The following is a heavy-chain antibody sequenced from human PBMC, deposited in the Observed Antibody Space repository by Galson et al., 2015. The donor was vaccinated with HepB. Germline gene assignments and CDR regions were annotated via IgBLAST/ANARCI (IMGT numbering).Heavy chain of an antibody. J-gene: IGHJ4*02. CDR2: ISSSSSTI. CDR1: GFTFSSYS. V-gene: IGHV3-48*02. CDR3: ARDLDSSGWYVGESFDY. Sequence: SLRLSCAASGFTFSSYSMNWVRQAPGKGLEWVSYISSSSSTIYYADSVKGRFTISRDNAKNSLYLQMNSLRDEDTAVYYCARDLDSSGWYVGESFDYWGQGTLVTVSS. D-gene: IGHD6-19*01.